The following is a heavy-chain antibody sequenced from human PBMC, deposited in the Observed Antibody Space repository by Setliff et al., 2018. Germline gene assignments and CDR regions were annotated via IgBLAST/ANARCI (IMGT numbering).Heavy chain of an antibody. Sequence: SETLSLTCTVSGGSINSGTYYWSWIRQPAAKGREWIGHIYTSGSTNYNPSLKSRVTISVDTSNNQCSLTRSSLTAADTAVYYCARAKGYCSSTSCRIYYFDYWGQGTLVTVSS. CDR1: GGSINSGTYY. CDR3: ARAKGYCSSTSCRIYYFDY. V-gene: IGHV4-61*09. D-gene: IGHD2-2*01. CDR2: IYTSGST. J-gene: IGHJ4*02.